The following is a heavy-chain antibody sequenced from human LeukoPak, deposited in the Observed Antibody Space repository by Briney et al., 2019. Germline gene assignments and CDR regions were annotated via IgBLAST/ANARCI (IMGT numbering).Heavy chain of an antibody. V-gene: IGHV4-59*01. CDR3: ARAPPRYGYFDY. D-gene: IGHD4-17*01. Sequence: SETLSLTCTVSGGSISSYYGSWIRQPPGKGLEWIGYIYYSGSTNYNPSLKSRVTISVDTSKNQFSLKLSSVTAADTAVYYCARAPPRYGYFDYWGQGTLVTVSS. CDR1: GGSISSYY. CDR2: IYYSGST. J-gene: IGHJ4*02.